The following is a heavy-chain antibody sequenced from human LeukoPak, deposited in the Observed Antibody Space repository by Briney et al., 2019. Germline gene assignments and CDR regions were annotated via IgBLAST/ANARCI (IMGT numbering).Heavy chain of an antibody. CDR2: ISAYNGNT. V-gene: IGHV1-18*01. Sequence: ASVKVSCKASGYTFTSYGISWVRQAPGQGLEWMGWISAYNGNTNYAQKLQGRVTMTTDTSTSTAYMELRSLRSDDTAVYYCARDYGSGSYYKSWDYWGQGTLVTVSS. D-gene: IGHD3-10*01. CDR1: GYTFTSYG. CDR3: ARDYGSGSYYKSWDY. J-gene: IGHJ4*02.